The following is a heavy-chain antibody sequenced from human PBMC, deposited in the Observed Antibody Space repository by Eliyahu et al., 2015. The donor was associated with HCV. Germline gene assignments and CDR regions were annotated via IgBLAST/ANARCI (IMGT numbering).Heavy chain of an antibody. J-gene: IGHJ4*02. CDR1: GFXFDXYA. Sequence: EVQLVESGGGVVQPGGSLXLSXAASGFXFDXYAMHWVRQAPGKGLEWVSLISGDGGSTYYADSVKGRFTISRDNSKNSLYLQMNSLRTEDTALYYCAKDLSPHYYGSGSPPDCWGQGTLVTVSS. V-gene: IGHV3-43*02. CDR3: AKDLSPHYYGSGSPPDC. CDR2: ISGDGGST. D-gene: IGHD3-10*01.